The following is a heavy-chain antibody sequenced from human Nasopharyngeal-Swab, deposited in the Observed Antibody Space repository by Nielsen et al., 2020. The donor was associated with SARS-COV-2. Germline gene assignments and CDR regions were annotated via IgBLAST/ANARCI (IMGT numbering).Heavy chain of an antibody. V-gene: IGHV3-74*01. CDR1: GFSFRNYW. D-gene: IGHD2-15*01. Sequence: GESLKISCAASGFSFRNYWMHWVRQSPGKGPLWVSRIDTGGATTNYADSVKGRFTISRDNAKNTLYLQMNSLRADDTAVYYCARDVGGRDNYWGQGALVTVSS. CDR3: ARDVGGRDNY. J-gene: IGHJ4*02. CDR2: IDTGGATT.